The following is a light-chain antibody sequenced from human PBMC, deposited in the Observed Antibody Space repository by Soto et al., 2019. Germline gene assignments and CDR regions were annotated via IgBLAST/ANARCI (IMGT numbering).Light chain of an antibody. CDR3: QQRSNWWT. J-gene: IGKJ1*01. CDR2: DAS. V-gene: IGKV3-11*01. Sequence: EIVLTQSPATLSLSPGERATLSCRASQSVSSYLAWYQQKPGQAPRLLIYDASNRATGIPARFSGSGSGTDFTLTISSLEPEDFAVYYGQQRSNWWTFGKGIKVEIK. CDR1: QSVSSY.